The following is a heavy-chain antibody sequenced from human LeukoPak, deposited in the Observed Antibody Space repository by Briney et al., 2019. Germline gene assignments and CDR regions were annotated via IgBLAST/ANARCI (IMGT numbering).Heavy chain of an antibody. CDR1: EFTFSSYN. D-gene: IGHD5-24*01. V-gene: IGHV3-21*01. Sequence: GGSLRLSCAASEFTFSSYNMNWVRQAPGKGLEWVSSISSSSTYIYYADSVKGRFTISRDNAKNSLYLQMNSLRAEDTAVYYCARDVEMGGFDYWGQGTLVTVSS. J-gene: IGHJ4*02. CDR3: ARDVEMGGFDY. CDR2: ISSSSTYI.